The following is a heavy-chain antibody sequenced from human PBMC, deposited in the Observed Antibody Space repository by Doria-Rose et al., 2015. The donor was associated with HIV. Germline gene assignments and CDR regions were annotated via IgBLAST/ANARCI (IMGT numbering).Heavy chain of an antibody. J-gene: IGHJ4*02. CDR3: ARMGSYRERDY. V-gene: IGHV4-31*02. CDR1: GASVSSRGYY. CDR2: TYYTGTS. Sequence: SGASVSSRGYYWNCIRQVPGKGLESLGYTYYTGTSDYSPSLKSRLNMAVDTSKNQFSLKLSFVTVADTAVYYCARMGSYRERDYWGQGALVIVAA. D-gene: IGHD3-3*01.